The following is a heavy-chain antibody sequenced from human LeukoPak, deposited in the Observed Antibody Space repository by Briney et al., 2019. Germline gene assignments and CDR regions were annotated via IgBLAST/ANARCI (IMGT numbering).Heavy chain of an antibody. V-gene: IGHV1-18*01. Sequence: ASVTVSCKASGYTFTSYGIRWVRQAPGQGLEWMGWISAYNGNTNYAQKLQGRVTMTTDTSTSTAYMELRSLRSDDTAVYYCARRVGAPSRPGWFDPWGQGTLVTVSS. CDR1: GYTFTSYG. D-gene: IGHD1-26*01. J-gene: IGHJ5*02. CDR2: ISAYNGNT. CDR3: ARRVGAPSRPGWFDP.